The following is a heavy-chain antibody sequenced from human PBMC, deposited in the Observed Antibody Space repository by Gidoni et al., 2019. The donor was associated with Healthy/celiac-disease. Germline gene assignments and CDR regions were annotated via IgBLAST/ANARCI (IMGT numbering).Heavy chain of an antibody. V-gene: IGHV3-33*01. Sequence: LEWVAVIWYDGSNKYYADSVKGRFTISRDNSKNTLYLQMNSLRAEDTAVYYCAREPLRGDGMDVWGQGTTVTVSS. CDR3: AREPLRGDGMDV. J-gene: IGHJ6*02. D-gene: IGHD3-16*01. CDR2: IWYDGSNK.